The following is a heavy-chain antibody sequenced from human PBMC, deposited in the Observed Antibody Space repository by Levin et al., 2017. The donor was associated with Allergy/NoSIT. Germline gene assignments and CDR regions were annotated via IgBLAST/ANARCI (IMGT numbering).Heavy chain of an antibody. J-gene: IGHJ4*02. CDR2: IYRGGTT. CDR3: ARGSLAKCGGDCSFFDY. D-gene: IGHD2-21*02. V-gene: IGHV3-53*01. CDR1: GFTVSNNY. Sequence: QTGGSLRLSCAASGFTVSNNYMSWVRQAPGKGLEWVSVIYRGGTTNYADSVKGRFTISRDNSKSTVYLQMNSLRAEDTALYYCARGSLAKCGGDCSFFDYWGQGTLVTVSS.